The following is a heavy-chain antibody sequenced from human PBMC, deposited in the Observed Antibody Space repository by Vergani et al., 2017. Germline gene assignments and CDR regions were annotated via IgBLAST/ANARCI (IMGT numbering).Heavy chain of an antibody. CDR3: AKDERVTMIVVVTQGLDY. Sequence: VQLVESGGGVVQPGRSLRLSCAASGFTFSSYAMSWVRQAPGKGLEWVSAISGSGGSTYYADSVKGRFTISRDNSKNTLYLQMNSLRAEDTAVYYCAKDERVTMIVVVTQGLDYWGQGTLVTVSS. CDR1: GFTFSSYA. CDR2: ISGSGGST. V-gene: IGHV3-23*04. J-gene: IGHJ4*02. D-gene: IGHD3-22*01.